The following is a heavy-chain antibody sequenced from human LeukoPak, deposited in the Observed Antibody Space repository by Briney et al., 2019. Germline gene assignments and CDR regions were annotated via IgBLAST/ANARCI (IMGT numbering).Heavy chain of an antibody. CDR1: GYTFTGYY. D-gene: IGHD3-10*01. V-gene: IGHV1-2*02. J-gene: IGHJ4*02. Sequence: ASVKVSCKASGYTFTGYYMHWVRQAPGQGLEWMGWINPDSGGTNYAQKFQGRVTMTRDTSISTAYMELSRLRSDDTAVHYCASEMVRGASYYFDYWGQGTLVTVSS. CDR3: ASEMVRGASYYFDY. CDR2: INPDSGGT.